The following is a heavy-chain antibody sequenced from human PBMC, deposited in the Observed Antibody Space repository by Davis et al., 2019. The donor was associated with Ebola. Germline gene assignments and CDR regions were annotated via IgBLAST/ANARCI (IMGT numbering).Heavy chain of an antibody. CDR2: INDDGTAT. CDR3: ARGPYYYYIGDKTPYYYGLDV. Sequence: GESLKISCAASGFTFDAYWMHWVRQAPGKGLEWVSRINDDGTATTYGDSVQGRFTISRDNAKKTVHLQMNNLRVEDTAVYYCARGPYYYYIGDKTPYYYGLDVWGQGTTVTVSS. J-gene: IGHJ6*02. D-gene: IGHD3-22*01. CDR1: GFTFDAYW. V-gene: IGHV3-74*01.